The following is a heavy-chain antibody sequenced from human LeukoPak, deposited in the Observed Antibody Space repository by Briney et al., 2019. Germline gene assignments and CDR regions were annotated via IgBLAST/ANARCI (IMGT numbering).Heavy chain of an antibody. D-gene: IGHD3-10*01. CDR1: GSTFTNYG. V-gene: IGHV3-30*03. Sequence: GGSLRLSCAASGSTFTNYGMHWVRQAPGKGLEWVALITYDGYYKYYSDSVKGRFTISSDTSKNTLYLQMNSLRAEDTAVYYCARDLSPVVRASPMGYWGQGTPVTVSS. CDR2: ITYDGYYK. J-gene: IGHJ4*02. CDR3: ARDLSPVVRASPMGY.